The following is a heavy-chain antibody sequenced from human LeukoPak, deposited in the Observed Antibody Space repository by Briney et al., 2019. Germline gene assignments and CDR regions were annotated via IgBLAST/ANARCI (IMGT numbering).Heavy chain of an antibody. D-gene: IGHD6-19*01. J-gene: IGHJ6*03. CDR2: IDGSGSS. CDR3: ARGVPSSGWYWTAAYYYMDV. V-gene: IGHV4-38-2*02. CDR1: GYSISSGYL. Sequence: SETLSLTCTVSGYSISSGYLWGWIRQPPGKGLEWIGSIDGSGSSYYNPSLKSRVTISVDTSRNQFSLKMTSVTAADTAVYYCARGVPSSGWYWTAAYYYMDVWGKGTTVTVSS.